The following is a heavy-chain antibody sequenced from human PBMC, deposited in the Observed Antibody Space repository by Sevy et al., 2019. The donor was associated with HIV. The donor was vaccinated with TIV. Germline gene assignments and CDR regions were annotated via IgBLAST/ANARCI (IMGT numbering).Heavy chain of an antibody. CDR1: GFTFSYYG. V-gene: IGHV3-30*02. CDR2: IQYDGTDK. J-gene: IGHJ4*02. CDR3: TKNTAAAGAGGFDY. D-gene: IGHD6-13*01. Sequence: GGSLRLSCTAPGFTFSYYGMHWVRQAPGKGLEWVAFIQYDGTDKYYADSVKGRFTISRDNSKNTLFLQMDSLRAEDTAIYYCTKNTAAAGAGGFDYWGQGTLVTVSS.